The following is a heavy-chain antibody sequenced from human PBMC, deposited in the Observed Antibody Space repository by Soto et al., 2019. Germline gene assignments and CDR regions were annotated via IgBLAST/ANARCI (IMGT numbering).Heavy chain of an antibody. Sequence: SLRLSCAASGFTFDDYAMHWVRQAPGKGLEWVSGISWNSGSIGYADSVKGRFTISRDNAKNSLYLQMNSLRAEDTALYYCARTDFWSGYSSAYGMDVWGQGTTVTVSS. D-gene: IGHD3-3*01. CDR3: ARTDFWSGYSSAYGMDV. CDR1: GFTFDDYA. CDR2: ISWNSGSI. V-gene: IGHV3-9*01. J-gene: IGHJ6*02.